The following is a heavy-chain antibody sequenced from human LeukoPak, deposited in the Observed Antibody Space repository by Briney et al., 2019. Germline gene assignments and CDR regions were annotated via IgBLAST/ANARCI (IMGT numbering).Heavy chain of an antibody. CDR3: ARDSSGWGYFDY. J-gene: IGHJ4*02. D-gene: IGHD6-19*01. CDR2: IWYDGSNK. Sequence: GGYLRLSCAASGFTFSSYGMHWVRQAPGKGLEWVAVIWYDGSNKYYADSVKGRFTISRDNSKNTLYLQMNSLRAEDTAVYYCARDSSGWGYFDYWGQGTLVTVSS. V-gene: IGHV3-33*01. CDR1: GFTFSSYG.